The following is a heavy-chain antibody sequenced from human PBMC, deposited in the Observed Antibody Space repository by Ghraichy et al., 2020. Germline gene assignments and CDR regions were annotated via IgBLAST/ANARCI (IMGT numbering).Heavy chain of an antibody. V-gene: IGHV1-2*02. J-gene: IGHJ4*02. CDR3: ARDSGLHHSSDGFDY. Sequence: ASVKVSCKASGYTFTGYYMHWVRQAPGQGLEWMGWINPNSGGTNYAQKFQGRVTMTRDTSISTAYMELSRLRSDDTAVYYCARDSGLHHSSDGFDYWGQGTLVTVSS. CDR1: GYTFTGYY. CDR2: INPNSGGT. D-gene: IGHD6-19*01.